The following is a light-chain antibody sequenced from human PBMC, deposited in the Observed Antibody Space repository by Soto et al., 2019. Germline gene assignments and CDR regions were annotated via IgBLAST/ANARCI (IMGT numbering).Light chain of an antibody. J-gene: IGKJ4*01. CDR1: QSISIN. CDR2: GAS. V-gene: IGKV3-15*01. CDR3: QQYNSWPLT. Sequence: EIVLTQSPATLSLSPGERATLSCRASQSISINLAWYQQKPGQTPRLLIYGASTRATGIPARFSGSGSGTEFTLTISSLQSVDFAVYYCQQYNSWPLTFGGGTKVDSK.